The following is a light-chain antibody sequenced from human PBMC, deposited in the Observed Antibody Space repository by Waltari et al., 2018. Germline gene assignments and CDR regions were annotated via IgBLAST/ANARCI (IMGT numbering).Light chain of an antibody. V-gene: IGLV3-1*01. Sequence: SYELTQPPSVSVSPGQTASLNCPGDHLGKQDASWYQQTPGQSPLLAIYSDSKRPSGIPERFSGSNSGNTATLTISGTQAMDEADYYCQAWDTTTVVFGGGTKVTVL. CDR3: QAWDTTTVV. CDR1: HLGKQD. CDR2: SDS. J-gene: IGLJ2*01.